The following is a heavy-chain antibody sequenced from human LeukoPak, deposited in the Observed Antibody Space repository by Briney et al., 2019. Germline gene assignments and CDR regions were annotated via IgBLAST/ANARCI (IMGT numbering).Heavy chain of an antibody. D-gene: IGHD3-22*01. Sequence: GESRKISCKGSGYSFTSYWIGWVRQMPGKGLEWMGIIYPGDSDTRYSPSFQGQVTISADKSISTAYLQWSSLKASDTAMYYCARHQGSYYYDSSGYYLAHAFDIWGQGTMVTVSS. J-gene: IGHJ3*02. V-gene: IGHV5-51*01. CDR3: ARHQGSYYYDSSGYYLAHAFDI. CDR1: GYSFTSYW. CDR2: IYPGDSDT.